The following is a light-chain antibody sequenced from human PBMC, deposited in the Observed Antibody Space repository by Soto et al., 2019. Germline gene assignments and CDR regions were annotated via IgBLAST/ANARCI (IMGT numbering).Light chain of an antibody. CDR2: AAC. J-gene: IGKJ1*01. CDR3: QNDSTAPRT. Sequence: DIQMPQSPSSLSASVGDRVTIPCRAIHGIANYLAWYQHNAETVPHLLYYAACTVHSGVASRCAGGAAGTDFTIIISMLQPEYVATYCHQNDSTAPRTFGQGTKVDIK. CDR1: HGIANY. V-gene: IGKV1-27*01.